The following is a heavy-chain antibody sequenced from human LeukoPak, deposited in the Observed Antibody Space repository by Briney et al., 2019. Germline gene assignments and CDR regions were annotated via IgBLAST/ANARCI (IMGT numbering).Heavy chain of an antibody. CDR1: GYTFTGYY. CDR2: INPNSGGT. CDR3: AKGWRDYYYYYYMDV. J-gene: IGHJ6*03. V-gene: IGHV1-2*02. Sequence: ASVKVSCKASGYTFTGYYMHWVRQAPGQGLEWMGWINPNSGGTNYAQKFQGRVTMTRDTSISTAYMELSRLRSDDTAVYYCAKGWRDYYYYYYMDVWGKGTTVTVSS.